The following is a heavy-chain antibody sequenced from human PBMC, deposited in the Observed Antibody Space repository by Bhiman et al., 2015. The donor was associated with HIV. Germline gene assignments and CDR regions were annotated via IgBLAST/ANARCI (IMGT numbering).Heavy chain of an antibody. CDR1: GFTLSSYA. V-gene: IGHV3-30-3*01. D-gene: IGHD6-13*01. J-gene: IGHJ4*02. Sequence: QVQLVESGGGVVQPGRSLRLSCAASGFTLSSYAMHWVRQAPGKGLEWVAVISYDGNNGYYADSVKGRFTISRDNSKNTLFLQMNSLRSEDTAVYYCARGGVIAAQNPVLNYWGQGTLVTVSS. CDR2: ISYDGNNG. CDR3: ARGGVIAAQNPVLNY.